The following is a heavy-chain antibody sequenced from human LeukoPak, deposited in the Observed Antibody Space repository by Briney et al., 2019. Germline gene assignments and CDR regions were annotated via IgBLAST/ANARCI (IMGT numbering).Heavy chain of an antibody. CDR3: ARDDGDYVWGY. CDR2: ISAYNGNT. J-gene: IGHJ4*02. CDR1: GYTFTSYD. D-gene: IGHD3-16*01. Sequence: ASVKVSCKASGYTFTSYDINWVRQATGQGLEWMGWISAYNGNTNYAQKLQGRVTMTTDTSTSTAYMELRSLRSDDTAVYYCARDDGDYVWGYWGQGTLVTVSS. V-gene: IGHV1-18*01.